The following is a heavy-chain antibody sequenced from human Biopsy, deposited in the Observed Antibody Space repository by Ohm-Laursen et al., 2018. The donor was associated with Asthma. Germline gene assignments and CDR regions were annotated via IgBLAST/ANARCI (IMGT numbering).Heavy chain of an antibody. CDR3: ARTFHFWSPYHAEHYQL. Sequence: SLRLSCAASGFTFSSYAFNWVRQVPGKGLEWVANIKHDGSEKNHVDSLKGRFTISRDNAKNSLYLQMNSLRAEDTAVYYCARTFHFWSPYHAEHYQLWGQGTLVTVSS. J-gene: IGHJ1*01. D-gene: IGHD3-3*02. V-gene: IGHV3-7*01. CDR2: IKHDGSEK. CDR1: GFTFSSYA.